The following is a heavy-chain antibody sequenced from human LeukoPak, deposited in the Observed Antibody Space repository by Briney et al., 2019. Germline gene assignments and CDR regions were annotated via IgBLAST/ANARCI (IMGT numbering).Heavy chain of an antibody. Sequence: PSETLSLTCTVSGYSISSGYYWGWIRQPPGKGLEWIGSIYHSGSTYYNPSLKGRVTISVDTSKNQFSLKLSSVTAADTAVYYCARLSEDFEGDWFDPWGQGTLVTVSS. CDR2: IYHSGST. D-gene: IGHD1-26*01. CDR1: GYSISSGYY. V-gene: IGHV4-38-2*02. CDR3: ARLSEDFEGDWFDP. J-gene: IGHJ5*02.